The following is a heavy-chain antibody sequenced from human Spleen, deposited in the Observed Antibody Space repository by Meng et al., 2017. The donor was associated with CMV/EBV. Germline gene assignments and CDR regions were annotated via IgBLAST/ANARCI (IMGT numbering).Heavy chain of an antibody. D-gene: IGHD6-13*01. Sequence: SLKISCVVSGFIFDDYAMHWVRQAPGKGLEWVSGIAWNSRSIHYADSVRGRFTISRDSTKNSLYLQMNSLRPEDTALYYCAKNLLDKDAAASVKDYFDSWGQGTLVTVSS. CDR3: AKNLLDKDAAASVKDYFDS. CDR1: GFIFDDYA. CDR2: IAWNSRSI. J-gene: IGHJ4*02. V-gene: IGHV3-9*01.